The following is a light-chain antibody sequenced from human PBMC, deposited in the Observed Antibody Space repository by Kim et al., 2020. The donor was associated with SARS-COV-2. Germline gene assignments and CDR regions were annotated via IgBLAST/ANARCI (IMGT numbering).Light chain of an antibody. CDR3: QQYGSSRFT. Sequence: EIVLTQSPGTLSLSPGERATLSCRASQIVSSSYLAWYQQKPGQAPRLLIYGASSRATGIPDKFSGSGSGTDFTLTISRLEPEDFAAYYCQQYGSSRFTFGPGTKVDIK. CDR2: GAS. J-gene: IGKJ3*01. V-gene: IGKV3-20*01. CDR1: QIVSSSY.